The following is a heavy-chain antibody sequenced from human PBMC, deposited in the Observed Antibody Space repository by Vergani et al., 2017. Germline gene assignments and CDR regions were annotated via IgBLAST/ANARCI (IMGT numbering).Heavy chain of an antibody. CDR1: GFTFISYS. V-gene: IGHV3-48*01. CDR3: ARDGRGMVVAAPYYFDY. CDR2: ISSSSSTI. J-gene: IGHJ4*02. D-gene: IGHD2-15*01. Sequence: EVQLVESGGGLVQPGGSLRLSFAASGFTFISYSMNWFRQAPGKGLEWVSYISSSSSTIYYADSVKGRFTISRDNAKNSLYLQMNSLRAEDTAVYYCARDGRGMVVAAPYYFDYWGQGTLVTVSS.